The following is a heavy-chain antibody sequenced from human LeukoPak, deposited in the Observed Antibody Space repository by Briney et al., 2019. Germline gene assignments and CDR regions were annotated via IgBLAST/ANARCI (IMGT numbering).Heavy chain of an antibody. CDR1: GGSMSSSSYF. CDR3: ARDRRQGWGADL. CDR2: IFYSGRT. D-gene: IGHD3-16*01. V-gene: IGHV4-39*07. J-gene: IGHJ5*02. Sequence: SETLSLTCTVSGGSMSSSSYFWGWIRQPPGKGLEWIGSIFYSGRTYYNPSLKSRVTMSLDTSKNQFSLKLSSVTAADTAVYYCARDRRQGWGADLWGQGILVTVSS.